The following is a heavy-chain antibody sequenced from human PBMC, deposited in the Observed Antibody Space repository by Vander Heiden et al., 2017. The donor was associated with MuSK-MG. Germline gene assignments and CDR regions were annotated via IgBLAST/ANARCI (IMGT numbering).Heavy chain of an antibody. CDR2: VYYSGST. CDR3: ARYKSGTMFAD. D-gene: IGHD1-7*01. J-gene: IGHJ4*02. CDR1: GGSISPSGYY. V-gene: IGHV4-39*01. Sequence: QLQLQESGPGLVQPSEPLSLTCTVSGGSISPSGYYWGWIRQPPGKGLEWIGNVYYSGSTDYSPSLKSRITISVVTSKNQFSLKLSSVTAADTAVYYCARYKSGTMFADWGQGTLVTVSS.